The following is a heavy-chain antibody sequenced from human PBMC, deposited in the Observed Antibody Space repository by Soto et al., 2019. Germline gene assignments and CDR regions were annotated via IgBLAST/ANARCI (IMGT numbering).Heavy chain of an antibody. D-gene: IGHD2-2*01. CDR3: ARSQGSSTSLEIYYYYYYGMDV. J-gene: IGHJ6*02. CDR2: LIPIPDTT. Sequence: QVQLVQSGAEVKKPGSSVKVSFKASGGTFSSYAISWVRQAPGPGLEWMGGLIPIPDTTNYAQKFQGRVTITADESTSTAYLELSSLRSEDTAVYYCARSQGSSTSLEIYYYYYYGMDVWGQGTTVTFSS. CDR1: GGTFSSYA. V-gene: IGHV1-69*01.